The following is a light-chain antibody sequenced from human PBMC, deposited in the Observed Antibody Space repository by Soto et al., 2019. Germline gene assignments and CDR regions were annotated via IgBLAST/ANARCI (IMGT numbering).Light chain of an antibody. V-gene: IGKV1-5*01. CDR3: KQYETFSGT. J-gene: IGKJ1*01. CDR2: DAY. Sequence: DIQMTQSPSTLSASVGDTVTVTCRASQSVSGWLAWYQQKPGEAHKLLIYDAYALPRGVQSRFSGSGSGTKFTLTIASLQPDDFATYYCKQYETFSGTVGPGTKVDIK. CDR1: QSVSGW.